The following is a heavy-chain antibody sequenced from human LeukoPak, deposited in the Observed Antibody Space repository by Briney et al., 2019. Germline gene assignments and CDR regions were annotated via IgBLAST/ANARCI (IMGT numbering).Heavy chain of an antibody. V-gene: IGHV3-74*01. Sequence: GGSLRLSCAASGFTFSSYWMHWVRQAPGKGLVWVSCINSDGSSTSYADSVKGRFTISRDNAKNTLYLQMNSLRAEDTAVYYCAREHDFWSGYFAYWGQGTLVTVSS. CDR2: INSDGSST. J-gene: IGHJ4*02. CDR3: AREHDFWSGYFAY. CDR1: GFTFSSYW. D-gene: IGHD3-3*01.